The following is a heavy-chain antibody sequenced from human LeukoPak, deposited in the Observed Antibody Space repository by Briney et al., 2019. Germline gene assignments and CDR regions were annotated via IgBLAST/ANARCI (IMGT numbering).Heavy chain of an antibody. CDR3: ARDGGSGWSSAFLDH. CDR1: GFTFSSYG. V-gene: IGHV3-30*02. J-gene: IGHJ4*02. Sequence: PGGSLRLSCAASGFTFSSYGMHWVRQAPGKGLEWVAFIRYDGSNKYYADSVKGRFTISRDNSKNTLYLQMSSLRAEDTALYYCARDGGSGWSSAFLDHWGQGTLVTVSS. CDR2: IRYDGSNK. D-gene: IGHD6-19*01.